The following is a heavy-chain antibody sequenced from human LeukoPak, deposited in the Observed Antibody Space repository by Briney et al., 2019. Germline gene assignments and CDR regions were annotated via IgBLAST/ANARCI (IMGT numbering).Heavy chain of an antibody. CDR1: GFSVSGYY. CDR2: IYSGGDT. Sequence: GGSLRLSCAASGFSVSGYYTSWVRQAPGRGLEWVSVIYSGGDTSYADSVKGRFTVSRDNAKNTVDLHMNGLRPEDTAFYYCARGFFNFEDWGRGTLVTVSS. J-gene: IGHJ4*02. D-gene: IGHD3-3*01. V-gene: IGHV3-66*02. CDR3: ARGFFNFED.